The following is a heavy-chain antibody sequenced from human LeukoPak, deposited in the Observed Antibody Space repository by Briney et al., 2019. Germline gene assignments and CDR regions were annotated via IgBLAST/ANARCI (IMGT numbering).Heavy chain of an antibody. V-gene: IGHV3-21*01. CDR1: GLTFSRYS. Sequence: GGSLRLSCAASGLTFSRYSMNWVRQAPGKGLEWVSSISSSSSYMYYADSVKGRFTISRDNAKNSLYLQMNSLRAEDTAVYYCARILVVYAISGWFDPWGQGTLVTVSS. J-gene: IGHJ5*02. CDR3: ARILVVYAISGWFDP. CDR2: ISSSSSYM. D-gene: IGHD2-8*02.